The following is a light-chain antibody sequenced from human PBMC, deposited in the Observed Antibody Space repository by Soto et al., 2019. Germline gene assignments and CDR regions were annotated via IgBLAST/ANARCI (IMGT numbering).Light chain of an antibody. Sequence: DIQLTQSPSFLSASVGDRGTITCRASQDVSRYLAWYQQKPGKAPNLLIYAASTLRSGVPSRFSGSGSETEFTLTISSLQPEDFATYYCHQLNSYVFAFGPGTKVDIK. CDR3: HQLNSYVFA. CDR2: AAS. J-gene: IGKJ3*01. CDR1: QDVSRY. V-gene: IGKV1-9*01.